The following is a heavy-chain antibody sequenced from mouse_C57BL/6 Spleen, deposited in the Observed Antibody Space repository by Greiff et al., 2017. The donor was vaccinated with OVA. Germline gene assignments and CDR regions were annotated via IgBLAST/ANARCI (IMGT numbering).Heavy chain of an antibody. CDR1: GYTFTSYW. CDR3: ARSAAQASWFAY. V-gene: IGHV1-55*01. Sequence: QVQLQQPGAELVKPGASVKMSCKASGYTFTSYWITWVKQRPGQGLEWIGDIYPGSGSTNYNEKFKSKATLTVDTSSSTAYMQLSSLTSEDSAVYCCARSAAQASWFAYWGQGTLVTVSA. D-gene: IGHD3-2*02. J-gene: IGHJ3*01. CDR2: IYPGSGST.